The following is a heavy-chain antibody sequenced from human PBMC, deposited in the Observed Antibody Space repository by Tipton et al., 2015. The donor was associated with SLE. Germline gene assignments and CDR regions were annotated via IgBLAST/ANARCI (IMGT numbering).Heavy chain of an antibody. CDR1: AFTFSDYA. CDR2: ISGSAVNT. J-gene: IGHJ4*02. D-gene: IGHD6-19*01. CDR3: AKTTGGWRGYFDY. Sequence: SLRLSCAASAFTFSDYAMSWVRQAPGKRLEWVSTISGSAVNTYYADSVDGRFTISRDNSKNTLRLQMNRLRAEDTAVYFCAKTTGGWRGYFDYWGQGALVTVSS. V-gene: IGHV3-23*01.